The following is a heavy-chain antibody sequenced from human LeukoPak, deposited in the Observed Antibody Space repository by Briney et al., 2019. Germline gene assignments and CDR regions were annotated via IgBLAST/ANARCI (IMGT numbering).Heavy chain of an antibody. CDR1: GYTFTNYD. V-gene: IGHV1-8*03. CDR2: MNPNSGNT. D-gene: IGHD3-10*01. Sequence: ASVKVSCKASGYTFTNYDIHWVRQATGQGLEWMGRMNPNSGNTDYAQKFQGRVTITADKSTSTAYMELSSLRSEDTAVYYCARARYYGSGSYSPLDYWGQGTLVTVSS. CDR3: ARARYYGSGSYSPLDY. J-gene: IGHJ4*02.